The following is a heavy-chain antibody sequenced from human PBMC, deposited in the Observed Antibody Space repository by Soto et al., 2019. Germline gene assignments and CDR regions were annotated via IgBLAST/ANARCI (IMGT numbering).Heavy chain of an antibody. CDR2: ISYDGSSTI. CDR3: ARDYSSYGPFDY. V-gene: IGHV3-30*03. Sequence: SCAASGFTFSNYGMYWVRQAPGKGLEWVAFISYDGSSTIYYADSVKGRFTISRDNAKNSLYLQMNSLRAEDTAVYYCARDYSSYGPFDYWGQGTLVTVSS. CDR1: GFTFSNYG. J-gene: IGHJ4*02. D-gene: IGHD5-18*01.